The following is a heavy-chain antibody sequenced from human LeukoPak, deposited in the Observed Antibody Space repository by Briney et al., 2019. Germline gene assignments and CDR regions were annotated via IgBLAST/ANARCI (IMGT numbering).Heavy chain of an antibody. CDR2: IYYSGST. CDR3: ARDALVGVYYFDL. Sequence: SETLSLTCTVSGGSINSGRYYWGWIRQPPGKGLQWIGNIYYSGSTYYNPSLKSRVTISVDTSNDQFSLKLSSVTAADTAVYYCARDALVGVYYFDLWGQGTLVTVSS. V-gene: IGHV4-39*02. J-gene: IGHJ4*02. CDR1: GGSINSGRYY. D-gene: IGHD1-26*01.